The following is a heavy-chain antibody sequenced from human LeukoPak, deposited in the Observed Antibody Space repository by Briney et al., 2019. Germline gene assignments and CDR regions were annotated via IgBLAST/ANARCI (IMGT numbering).Heavy chain of an antibody. Sequence: PSETLSLTCTVSGDSISSYYWSWIRQPPGKGLEWIGYIYYSGSTNYNPSLKSRVTISVDTSKNQFSLKLSSVTAADTAVFYCARLAQRARGYFDYWGQGTLVTVSS. CDR3: ARLAQRARGYFDY. CDR1: GDSISSYY. V-gene: IGHV4-59*08. J-gene: IGHJ4*02. CDR2: IYYSGST. D-gene: IGHD3-10*01.